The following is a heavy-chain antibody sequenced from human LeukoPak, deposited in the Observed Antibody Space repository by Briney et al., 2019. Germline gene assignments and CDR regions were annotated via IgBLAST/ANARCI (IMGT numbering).Heavy chain of an antibody. CDR3: AGWVPHYGNYYDYGMDV. J-gene: IGHJ6*02. D-gene: IGHD4-17*01. CDR2: IYYSGST. V-gene: IGHV4-59*01. Sequence: SETLSLTCTVSGGSISSYYWSWLRQPPGKGLEWSGYIYYSGSTNYNPSHKSRVTISGDTSKNQFSLKLSSVTAADTAVYYCAGWVPHYGNYYDYGMDVWGQGTTVTVSS. CDR1: GGSISSYY.